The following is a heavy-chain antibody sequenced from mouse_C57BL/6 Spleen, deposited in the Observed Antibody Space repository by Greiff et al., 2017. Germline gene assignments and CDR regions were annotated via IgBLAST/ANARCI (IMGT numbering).Heavy chain of an antibody. Sequence: VQLQQPGAEFVKPGASVKMSCKASGYTFTSYWITWVKQRPGQGLEWIGEIYPGSGSTNYNEKFKSKATLTVDTSSSTAYMQLSSLTSEDSVVYYCARDYGSSSFDNWGQGTTLTVSS. CDR1: GYTFTSYW. CDR3: ARDYGSSSFDN. J-gene: IGHJ2*01. CDR2: IYPGSGST. V-gene: IGHV1-55*01. D-gene: IGHD1-1*01.